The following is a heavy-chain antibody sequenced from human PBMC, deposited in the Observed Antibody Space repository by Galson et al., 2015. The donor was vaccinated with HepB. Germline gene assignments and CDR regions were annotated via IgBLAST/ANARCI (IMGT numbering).Heavy chain of an antibody. CDR3: ARHEGGDTFDI. D-gene: IGHD3-16*01. CDR1: GLTFSNYW. V-gene: IGHV3-7*03. Sequence: SLRLSCAASGLTFSNYWMTWVRQAPGKGLEWVANIKQDGGQKDYVDSVKGRFTISRDNAKNSLSLEMNSLRAEDTAVYYCARHEGGDTFDIWGQGTMVTVSS. J-gene: IGHJ3*02. CDR2: IKQDGGQK.